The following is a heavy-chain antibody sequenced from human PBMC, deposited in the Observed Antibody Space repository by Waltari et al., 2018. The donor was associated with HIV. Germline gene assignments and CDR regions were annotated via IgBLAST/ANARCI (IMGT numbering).Heavy chain of an antibody. CDR1: GFRLSSYE. CDR2: ISNSGSPI. J-gene: IGHJ5*01. Sequence: EVQLVESGGGLVQPGGSLRLSCAASGFRLSSYEMNWVRQAPGKGLEGISYISNSGSPIYYAGSVRGRFTISRDSDKNSLFLQMNSLRVEDTAVYYCARGWFDSWGQGTMVTVSS. V-gene: IGHV3-48*03. CDR3: ARGWFDS.